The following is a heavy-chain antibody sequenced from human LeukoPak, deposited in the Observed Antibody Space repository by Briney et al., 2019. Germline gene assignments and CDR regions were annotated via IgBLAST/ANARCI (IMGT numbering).Heavy chain of an antibody. CDR3: ARGRRVDYGMDV. CDR1: GDSFSRYDAA. Sequence: SQTLSLTCAISGDSFSRYDAAWNWITPSPSIDLEWLGRTHYGSGWINDYAVSLGSRIVVSADTSKNKFSLQLNSVTPEDTAVYYCARGRRVDYGMDVWGQGTTVTVSS. V-gene: IGHV6-1*01. CDR2: THYGSGWIN. J-gene: IGHJ6*02. D-gene: IGHD2-2*01.